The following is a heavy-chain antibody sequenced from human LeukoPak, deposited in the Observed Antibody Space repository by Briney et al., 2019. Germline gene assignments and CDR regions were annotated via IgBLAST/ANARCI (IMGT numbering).Heavy chain of an antibody. J-gene: IGHJ4*02. CDR2: IHNTDETT. Sequence: GGSLRLSCAASGFTFTYYFMSWVRQAPGKGLEWVSSIHNTDETTFYADSVKGRFTISRDNSKNTLYLQMNSLRGEDTAIYYCAKSTAAADMIFDFWGQGTLVTVSS. CDR3: AKSTAAADMIFDF. V-gene: IGHV3-23*05. D-gene: IGHD6-13*01. CDR1: GFTFTYYF.